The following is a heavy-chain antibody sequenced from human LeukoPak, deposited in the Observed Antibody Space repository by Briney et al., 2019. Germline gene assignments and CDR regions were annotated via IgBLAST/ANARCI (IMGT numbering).Heavy chain of an antibody. Sequence: GASVKVSCKASGGTFSSYAISWVRQAPGQGLEWMGRIIPILGIANYAQKFQGRVTITADKSTSTAYMELSSLRSEDTAVYYCAGLCYDILTGYPSYFNYWGQGTLVTVSS. CDR2: IIPILGIA. CDR1: GGTFSSYA. CDR3: AGLCYDILTGYPSYFNY. D-gene: IGHD3-9*01. V-gene: IGHV1-69*04. J-gene: IGHJ4*02.